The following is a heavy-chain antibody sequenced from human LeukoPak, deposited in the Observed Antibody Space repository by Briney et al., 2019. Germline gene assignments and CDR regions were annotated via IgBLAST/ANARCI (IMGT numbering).Heavy chain of an antibody. CDR2: INTNTGNP. Sequence: ASVKVSCKTSGYPFTSYAMNWVRQAPGQGLEWLGWINTNTGNPTYAQAFTGRFVFSLDTSVSTAYLQISSLKAEDTAVYYCARTGGGSYFAYWGQGTLVTVSS. J-gene: IGHJ4*02. V-gene: IGHV7-4-1*02. D-gene: IGHD1-26*01. CDR1: GYPFTSYA. CDR3: ARTGGGSYFAY.